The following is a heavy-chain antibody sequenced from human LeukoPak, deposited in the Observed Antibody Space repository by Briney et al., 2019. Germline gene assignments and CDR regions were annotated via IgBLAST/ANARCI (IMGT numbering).Heavy chain of an antibody. V-gene: IGHV3-9*01. CDR2: ISWSSDNI. CDR1: GFSFDDYA. CDR3: AKDATMVRGVNYFDY. D-gene: IGHD3-10*01. J-gene: IGHJ4*02. Sequence: QSGGSLRLSCAASGFSFDDYAMHWVRHAPGKGLEWVSGISWSSDNIGYADSVKGRFTISRDNAKNSLYLQMNNLRAEDTALYYCAKDATMVRGVNYFDYWGQGTLVTVSS.